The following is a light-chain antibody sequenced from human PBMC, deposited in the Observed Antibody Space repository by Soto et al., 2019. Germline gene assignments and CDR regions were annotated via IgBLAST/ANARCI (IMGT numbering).Light chain of an antibody. CDR3: QQTSSAPWT. V-gene: IGKV1-39*01. Sequence: DIQMTQSPHSLSASVGDRVTITCRASQSTSIYLSWFQQKPGRAPKLLISGASRLQSGVPSRFSGSGSGADFTLTISTLQPEDFATYYCQQTSSAPWTFGQGTKV. J-gene: IGKJ1*01. CDR2: GAS. CDR1: QSTSIY.